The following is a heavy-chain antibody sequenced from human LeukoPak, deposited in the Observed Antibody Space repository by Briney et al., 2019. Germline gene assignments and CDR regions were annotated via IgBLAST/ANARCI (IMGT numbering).Heavy chain of an antibody. Sequence: GESLRISCKGSGYSFTSYWISWVRQMPGKGLEWMGRIDPSDSYTNYSPSFQGHVTISADKSISTAYLQWSSLKASDTAMYYCASYPLPNCSGGSCYNRGQGTLVTVSS. CDR3: ASYPLPNCSGGSCYN. D-gene: IGHD2-15*01. V-gene: IGHV5-10-1*01. CDR1: GYSFTSYW. J-gene: IGHJ4*02. CDR2: IDPSDSYT.